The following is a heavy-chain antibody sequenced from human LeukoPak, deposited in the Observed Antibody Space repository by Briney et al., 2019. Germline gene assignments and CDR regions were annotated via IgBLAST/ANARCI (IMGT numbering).Heavy chain of an antibody. CDR2: ISSSSSYI. CDR1: GFTFSSYS. CDR3: ARGRGYYDSSGSIY. V-gene: IGHV3-21*01. Sequence: GESLRLSCAASGFTFSSYSMNWVRQAPGKGLEWVSSISSSSSYIYYADSVKGRFTISRDNAKNSLYLQMNSLRAEDTAVYYCARGRGYYDSSGSIYWGQGALVTVSS. D-gene: IGHD3-22*01. J-gene: IGHJ4*02.